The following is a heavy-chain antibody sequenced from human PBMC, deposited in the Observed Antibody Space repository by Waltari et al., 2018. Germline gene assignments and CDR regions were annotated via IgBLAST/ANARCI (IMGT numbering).Heavy chain of an antibody. CDR2: IIPIFGTA. D-gene: IGHD4-17*01. CDR3: ARHPHGAQLPYDAFDI. V-gene: IGHV1-69*12. J-gene: IGHJ3*02. Sequence: QVQLVQSGAEVKKPGSSVKVSCKASGGTFSSYAISWVRQAPGQGLEWMGGIIPIFGTANYAQKFQGRVTITADESTSTAYMELSSLRSEDTAMYYCARHPHGAQLPYDAFDIWGQGTMVTVSS. CDR1: GGTFSSYA.